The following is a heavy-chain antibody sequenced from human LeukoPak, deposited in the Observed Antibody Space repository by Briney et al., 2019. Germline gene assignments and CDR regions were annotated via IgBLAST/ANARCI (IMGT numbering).Heavy chain of an antibody. CDR3: ARPLQIYSNPLMTDY. CDR1: GYSISSSNW. V-gene: IGHV4-28*01. Sequence: SETLPLTCAVSGYSISSSNWWGWIRQPPGKGLEWIGYIYYSGSTYYNPSLKSRVTISVDTSKNQFSLKLSSVTAADTAVYYCARPLQIYSNPLMTDYWGQGTLVTVSS. D-gene: IGHD4-11*01. J-gene: IGHJ4*02. CDR2: IYYSGST.